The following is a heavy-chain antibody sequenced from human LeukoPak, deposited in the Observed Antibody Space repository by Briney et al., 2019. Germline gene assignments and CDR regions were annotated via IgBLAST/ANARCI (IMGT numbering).Heavy chain of an antibody. D-gene: IGHD6-19*01. CDR3: ASSPLISSGWLGFDY. J-gene: IGHJ4*02. CDR2: IYHNENTRST. V-gene: IGHV4-59*01. Sequence: SETLSLTCNVSGGSISGYHWSWIRQPPGKGLEWIGYIYHNENTRSTNFNPSLKSRVTISIDSSKNQFSLKLSSVTAADSAVYYCASSPLISSGWLGFDYWGQGTLVTVSS. CDR1: GGSISGYH.